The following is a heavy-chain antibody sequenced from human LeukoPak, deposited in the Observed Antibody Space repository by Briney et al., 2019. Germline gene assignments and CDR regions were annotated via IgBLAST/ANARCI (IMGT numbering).Heavy chain of an antibody. Sequence: GGSLRLSCAASGFTFSDYWMHWVRQAPGKGLVWVSRISTDGNITNYADSVKGRFTLSRDNSKNTLFLQMDSLRAEDTAVYYCAKGAAYAVDYWGQGTLVTVSS. D-gene: IGHD2-15*01. J-gene: IGHJ4*02. CDR1: GFTFSDYW. CDR2: ISTDGNIT. CDR3: AKGAAYAVDY. V-gene: IGHV3-74*01.